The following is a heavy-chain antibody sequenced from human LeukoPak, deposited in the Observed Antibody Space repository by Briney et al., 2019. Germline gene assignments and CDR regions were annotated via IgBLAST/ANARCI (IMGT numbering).Heavy chain of an antibody. V-gene: IGHV3-7*01. D-gene: IGHD5-24*01. Sequence: GRSLRLACAASGFTFSSYWMGWVRQAPGKGLEWVANIKQDGSGKYYVDSVKGRFTISRDNAKNSLYLQMNSLRAEDTAVYYCARGRDGYNCWGQGTLVTVSS. CDR3: ARGRDGYNC. J-gene: IGHJ4*02. CDR1: GFTFSSYW. CDR2: IKQDGSGK.